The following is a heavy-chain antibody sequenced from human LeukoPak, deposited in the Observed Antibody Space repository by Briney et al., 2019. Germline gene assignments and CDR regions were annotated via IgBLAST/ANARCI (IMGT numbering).Heavy chain of an antibody. CDR3: ASVYYDILTGPTDAFDI. V-gene: IGHV1-8*03. Sequence: ASVKVSCKASGYTFTSYDINWVRQATGQGLEWMGWMNLNSGNTGYAQKFQGRVTITRNTSISTAYMELSSLRSEDTAVYYCASVYYDILTGPTDAFDIWGQGTMVTVSS. CDR1: GYTFTSYD. D-gene: IGHD3-9*01. CDR2: MNLNSGNT. J-gene: IGHJ3*02.